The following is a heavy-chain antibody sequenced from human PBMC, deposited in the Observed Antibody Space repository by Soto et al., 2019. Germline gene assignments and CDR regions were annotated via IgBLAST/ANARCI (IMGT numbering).Heavy chain of an antibody. CDR2: ISGSGGST. J-gene: IGHJ6*02. D-gene: IGHD1-1*01. V-gene: IGHV3-23*01. Sequence: PGGSLRLSCRTSGFTFSNYGMSWARQAPGKGLEWVSGISGSGGSTYYADSVKGRFAISRDNSKNTLYLQINSLRVEDTAVYYCARMQGPTAYYYAMDVWGQGTTVTVSS. CDR3: ARMQGPTAYYYAMDV. CDR1: GFTFSNYG.